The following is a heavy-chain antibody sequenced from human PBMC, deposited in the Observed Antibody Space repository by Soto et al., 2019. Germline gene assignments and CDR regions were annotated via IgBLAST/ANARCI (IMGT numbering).Heavy chain of an antibody. CDR1: GGTFSSYA. V-gene: IGHV1-69*13. J-gene: IGHJ4*02. CDR3: ARGPKYSSSWSNFDY. CDR2: IIPIFGTA. Sequence: GASVKVSCKASGGTFSSYAISWVRQAPGQGLEWMGGIIPIFGTANYAQKFQGRVTITADESTSTAYMELSSLRSEDTAVYYCARGPKYSSSWSNFDYWGQGTLVTVSS. D-gene: IGHD6-13*01.